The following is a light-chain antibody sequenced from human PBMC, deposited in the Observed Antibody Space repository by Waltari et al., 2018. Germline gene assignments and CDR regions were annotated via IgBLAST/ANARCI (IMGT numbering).Light chain of an antibody. CDR2: DVN. CDR3: CSYAGSYTVYV. Sequence: QSALTQPRSVSGPPGPSVTILRPGTKSDVGAYNFVSWYQQLPGKAPKLIIYDVNKWPSGVPGRFSGSKSGNTASLTISGLQAEDEADYYCCSYAGSYTVYVFGTGTTVTVL. J-gene: IGLJ1*01. CDR1: KSDVGAYNF. V-gene: IGLV2-11*01.